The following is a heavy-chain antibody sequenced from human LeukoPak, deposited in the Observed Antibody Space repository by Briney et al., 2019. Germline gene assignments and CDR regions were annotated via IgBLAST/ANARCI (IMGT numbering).Heavy chain of an antibody. Sequence: GGSLRLSCAASGFSFSSYWMHWVRQAPGKGLVLVARISPDGSSALSADSVRGRFTISRDNADNTLYLQLNSLRAEDTAVYYCARVSFCPRCHFDYWGQGTLVTVSS. J-gene: IGHJ4*01. CDR2: ISPDGSSA. V-gene: IGHV3-74*03. CDR3: ARVSFCPRCHFDY. D-gene: IGHD2/OR15-2a*01. CDR1: GFSFSSYW.